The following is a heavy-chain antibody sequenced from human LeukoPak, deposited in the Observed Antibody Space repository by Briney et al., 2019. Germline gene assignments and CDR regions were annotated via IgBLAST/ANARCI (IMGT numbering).Heavy chain of an antibody. CDR1: GYTLTELS. CDR2: FDPEDGET. V-gene: IGHV1-24*01. J-gene: IGHJ5*02. Sequence: ASVKVSCKVSGYTLTELSMHWVRQAPGKGLEWMGGFDPEDGETIYAQKFQGRVTMTEDTSTDTAYVELSSLRSEDTAVYYCATPLGNYDSSGYGYPWGQGTLVTVSS. CDR3: ATPLGNYDSSGYGYP. D-gene: IGHD3-22*01.